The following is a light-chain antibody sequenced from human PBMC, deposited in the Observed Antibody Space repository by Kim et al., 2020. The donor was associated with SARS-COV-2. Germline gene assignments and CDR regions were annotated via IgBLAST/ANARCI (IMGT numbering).Light chain of an antibody. J-gene: IGKJ1*01. Sequence: ASVGDRVTITCRASQNISTFLAWYQQRPGTAPNLLIYKASILETGVTSTFSGRGSGTEFTLTISCLRPEDYATYYCQQYSSSPWTFGQGTKVDIK. CDR1: QNISTF. V-gene: IGKV1-5*03. CDR2: KAS. CDR3: QQYSSSPWT.